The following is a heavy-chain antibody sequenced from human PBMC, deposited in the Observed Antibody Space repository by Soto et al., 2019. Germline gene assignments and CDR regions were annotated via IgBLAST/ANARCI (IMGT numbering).Heavy chain of an antibody. CDR2: GYYSGST. CDR3: ARNYGYYADY. D-gene: IGHD4-17*01. V-gene: IGHV4-59*01. J-gene: IGHJ4*02. CDR1: GGSISFYY. Sequence: QVQLQESGPGLVKPSETLSLTCTVSGGSISFYYWSWIRQPPGKGLEWIGYGYYSGSTNYNPSLKSRVTISVDTSKNQFSLKMSSVTAADTAVYYCARNYGYYADYWGQGTLVTVSS.